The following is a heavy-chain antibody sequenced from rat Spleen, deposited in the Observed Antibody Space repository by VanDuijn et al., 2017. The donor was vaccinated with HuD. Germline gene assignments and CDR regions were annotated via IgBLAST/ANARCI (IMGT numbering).Heavy chain of an antibody. J-gene: IGHJ2*01. CDR3: ARHWGY. D-gene: IGHD4-6*01. Sequence: EVQLVESDGGLVQPGRSLKLSCAASGFTFSDYYMAWVRQAPKKGLEWVATISYDGSSTYYRDSVKGRFTVSRDNAKSTLYLQMDSLRSEDTATYYCARHWGYWGQGVMVTVSS. V-gene: IGHV5-7*01. CDR2: ISYDGSST. CDR1: GFTFSDYY.